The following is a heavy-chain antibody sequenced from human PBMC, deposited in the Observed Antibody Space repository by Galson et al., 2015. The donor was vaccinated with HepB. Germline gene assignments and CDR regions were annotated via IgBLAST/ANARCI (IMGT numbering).Heavy chain of an antibody. J-gene: IGHJ5*02. D-gene: IGHD5-18*01. CDR1: GGSIRSDYW. CDR2: VYHSGTA. V-gene: IGHV4-4*02. CDR3: AGGGGGVDTATANWFDP. Sequence: ETLSLTCDVSGGSIRSDYWWNWVRQPPGKGLEWIGEVYHSGTANYNPSLKSRVTLSVDTSKSQFSLPLSSVTAADTAVYYCAGGGGGVDTATANWFDPWGQGTLVTVSS.